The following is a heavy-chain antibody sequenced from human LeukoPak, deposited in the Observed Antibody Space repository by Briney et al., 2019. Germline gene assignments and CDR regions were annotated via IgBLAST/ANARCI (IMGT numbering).Heavy chain of an antibody. Sequence: PSETLSLTCTVSGGSISSGSYYWSWIRQPPGKGLEWIGRIYTSGSTNYNPSLKSRVTISVDTSKNQFSLKLSSVTAADTAVYYCARARGEYQLLIGDYYYYMDVWGKGTTVTVSS. CDR3: ARARGEYQLLIGDYYYYMDV. CDR1: GGSISSGSYY. V-gene: IGHV4-61*02. D-gene: IGHD2-2*01. CDR2: IYTSGST. J-gene: IGHJ6*03.